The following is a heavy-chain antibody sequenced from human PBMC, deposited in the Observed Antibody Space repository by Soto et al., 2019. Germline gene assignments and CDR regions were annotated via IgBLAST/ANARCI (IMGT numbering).Heavy chain of an antibody. CDR2: VSASGGST. J-gene: IGHJ6*02. D-gene: IGHD2-15*01. V-gene: IGHV3-23*01. CDR3: AKTMGDCSGGSCYGAYSMDF. Sequence: GGSLGVSCAASGYSFYTYAMSWVRQARGKGPEWVSTVSASGGSTYSADSVKGRFTISRDNSKNTVHLQMNSLRAGDTAVYYCAKTMGDCSGGSCYGAYSMDFSGQWITVILSS. CDR1: GYSFYTYA.